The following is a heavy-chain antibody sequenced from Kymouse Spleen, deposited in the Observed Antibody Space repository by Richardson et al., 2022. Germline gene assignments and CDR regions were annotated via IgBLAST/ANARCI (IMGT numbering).Heavy chain of an antibody. Sequence: QLQLQESGPGLVKPSETLSLTCTVSGGSISSSSYYWGWIRQPPGKGLEWIGSIYYSGSTYYNPSLKSRVTISVDTSKNQFSLKLSSVTAADTAVYYCARDGVLTGTTDFDYWGQGTLVTVSS. CDR3: ARDGVLTGTTDFDY. V-gene: IGHV4-39*01. D-gene: IGHD1-7*01. J-gene: IGHJ4*02. CDR1: GGSISSSSYY. CDR2: IYYSGST.